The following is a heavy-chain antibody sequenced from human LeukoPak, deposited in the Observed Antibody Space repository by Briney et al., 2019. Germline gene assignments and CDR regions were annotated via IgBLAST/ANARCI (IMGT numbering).Heavy chain of an antibody. J-gene: IGHJ4*02. D-gene: IGHD4-17*01. Sequence: GTSLRPSCAASGFTFSSYAMHWVRQGPGKGLEWVAVISYDGSNKYCADSVKGRFTISRDNSKNTLYLQMNSLGTEDSAVYCCARENYGDHYFDYWGQGTLVTVSS. V-gene: IGHV3-30-3*01. CDR1: GFTFSSYA. CDR3: ARENYGDHYFDY. CDR2: ISYDGSNK.